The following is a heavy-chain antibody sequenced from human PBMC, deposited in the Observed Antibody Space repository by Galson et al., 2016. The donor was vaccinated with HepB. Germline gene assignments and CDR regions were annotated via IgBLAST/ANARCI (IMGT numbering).Heavy chain of an antibody. J-gene: IGHJ5*02. D-gene: IGHD4-11*01. V-gene: IGHV3-48*02. Sequence: SLRLSCAASGFTFSRNSMNWVRQAPGKGLEWISHISPSSGTIRYADSVRGRFTISRDNAKDSLYLQMTSLRDEDTAVYYCAKGSSYTNWFDPWGQGTLVTVSS. CDR1: GFTFSRNS. CDR3: AKGSSYTNWFDP. CDR2: ISPSSGTI.